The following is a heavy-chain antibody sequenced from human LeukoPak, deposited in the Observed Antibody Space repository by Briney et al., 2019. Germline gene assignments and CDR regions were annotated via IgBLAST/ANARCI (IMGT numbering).Heavy chain of an antibody. J-gene: IGHJ3*02. V-gene: IGHV4-34*01. CDR3: ASPIYGDYTENGFDI. CDR2: ISPSGNT. Sequence: SETLSLTCAVYGGSFTIYSWTWIRQPPGKSLEWVGEISPSGNTQYNPSLKSRVTISLDASKSQFYLKMNSVTSADTSVYYCASPIYGDYTENGFDIWGQGTMVTVSS. D-gene: IGHD4-17*01. CDR1: GGSFTIYS.